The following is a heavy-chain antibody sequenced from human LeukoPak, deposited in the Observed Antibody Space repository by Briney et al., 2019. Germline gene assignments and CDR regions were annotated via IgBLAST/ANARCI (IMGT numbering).Heavy chain of an antibody. CDR2: IYPEDSDT. CDR3: ARQHYYNNSGFYS. Sequence: GESLKISCKVSGYSFSNYWIDWLRQLPGKGLEWMGIIYPEDSDTRYSPSFQGQVSLSADKSTSTAYLQWGSLKASDSAIYYCARQHYYNNSGFYSWGQGTLVTVSS. J-gene: IGHJ5*02. CDR1: GYSFSNYW. V-gene: IGHV5-51*01. D-gene: IGHD3-22*01.